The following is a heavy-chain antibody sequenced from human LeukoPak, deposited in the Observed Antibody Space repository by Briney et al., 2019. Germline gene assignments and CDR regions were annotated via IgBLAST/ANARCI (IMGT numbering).Heavy chain of an antibody. V-gene: IGHV5-51*01. Sequence: GESLKISCKGSGYTFTIYWIAWVRQMPGKGLEWMGIVYPDNSRTIYGPSFQGQVTIAADRSISTAYLQWSSLKASDTAMYYCARLSGGSSLRNDVFHIWGQGTMATVSS. J-gene: IGHJ3*02. CDR2: VYPDNSRT. CDR3: ARLSGGSSLRNDVFHI. CDR1: GYTFTIYW. D-gene: IGHD2-15*01.